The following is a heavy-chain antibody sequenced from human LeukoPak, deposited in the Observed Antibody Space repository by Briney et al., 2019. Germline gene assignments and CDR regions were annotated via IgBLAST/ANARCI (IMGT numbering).Heavy chain of an antibody. Sequence: PSETLSLTCTVSGGSISSYYWSWIRQPPGKGLEWIGYIYYSGSTNYNPSLKSRVTISVDTSKYHFSLKLDSVTAADTAVYYCAATLGYCSGGSCSEGWFDPWGQGTLVTVSS. CDR1: GGSISSYY. CDR2: IYYSGST. V-gene: IGHV4-59*12. CDR3: AATLGYCSGGSCSEGWFDP. J-gene: IGHJ5*02. D-gene: IGHD2-15*01.